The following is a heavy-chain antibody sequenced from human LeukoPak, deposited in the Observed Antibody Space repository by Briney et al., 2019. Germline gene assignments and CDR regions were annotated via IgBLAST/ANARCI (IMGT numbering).Heavy chain of an antibody. J-gene: IGHJ3*02. CDR3: ARHIDTSVAYPGAFDI. V-gene: IGHV4-39*01. CDR2: IFYSGST. CDR1: GGSISNSTYY. D-gene: IGHD5-18*01. Sequence: SETLSLTCSVSGGSISNSTYYWGWIRQTPGKGLEGIGSIFYSGSTFYNPSIKSRVNISVDTSKNQFSLKLSSVTVADTAVYFCARHIDTSVAYPGAFDIWGQGTLVTVSS.